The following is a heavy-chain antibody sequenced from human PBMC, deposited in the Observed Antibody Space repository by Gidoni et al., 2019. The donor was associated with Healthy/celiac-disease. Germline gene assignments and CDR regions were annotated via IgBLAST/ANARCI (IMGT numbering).Heavy chain of an antibody. CDR1: GYSFTSYG. CDR3: ARHPAHYYDSSGSFDY. J-gene: IGHJ4*02. D-gene: IGHD3-22*01. Sequence: EVQLVQSGAEVNTPGESLKISCKGSGYSFTSYGIGWVRQMPGKGLEWMGIIYPGDSDTRYSPSFQGQVTISADKSISTAYLQWSSLKASDTAMYYCARHPAHYYDSSGSFDYWGQGTLVTVSS. V-gene: IGHV5-51*01. CDR2: IYPGDSDT.